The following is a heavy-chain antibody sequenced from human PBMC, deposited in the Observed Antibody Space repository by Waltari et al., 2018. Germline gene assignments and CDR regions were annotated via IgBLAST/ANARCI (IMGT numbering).Heavy chain of an antibody. D-gene: IGHD3-10*01. CDR2: IIPIFGTA. J-gene: IGHJ2*01. Sequence: QVQLVQSGAEVKKPGSSVKVSCKASGGTFSSYAISWVRQAPGQGLEWMGRIIPIFGTANYAQKFQGRVTITADKSTSTAYMELSSLRSEDTAVYDCARTLLWFGELSLYFDLWGRGTLVTVSS. CDR1: GGTFSSYA. V-gene: IGHV1-69*13. CDR3: ARTLLWFGELSLYFDL.